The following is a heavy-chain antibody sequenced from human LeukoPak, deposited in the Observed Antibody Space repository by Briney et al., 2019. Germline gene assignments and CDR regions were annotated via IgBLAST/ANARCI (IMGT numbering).Heavy chain of an antibody. D-gene: IGHD3-10*01. CDR1: GYTFTNYA. V-gene: IGHV1-3*04. J-gene: IGHJ4*02. CDR3: AREGFGSGTNLEVGYFDY. Sequence: GASVKVSCKASGYTFTNYAMHWVRQAPGQRLEWMGRINTGGDTAYSQRFQGRVTIISDTSASTAYMDLSNLRSEDTAVYYCAREGFGSGTNLEVGYFDYWGQGSLVTVSS. CDR2: INTGGDT.